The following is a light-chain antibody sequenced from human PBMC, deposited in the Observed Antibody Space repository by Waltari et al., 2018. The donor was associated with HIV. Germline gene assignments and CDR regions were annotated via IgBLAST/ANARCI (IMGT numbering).Light chain of an antibody. V-gene: IGLV2-11*01. CDR2: EVS. CDR1: SSDIGYFDY. CDR3: CSYAGAYTYV. Sequence: QSALTQHRSVSGSPGQSVTISCTGTSSDIGYFDYVSWYQQSPGKAPKVIIYEVSQRPSGVPDRFTASKSGITASLTISGLQDEDEAHYYCCSYAGAYTYVFGTGTKVTVL. J-gene: IGLJ1*01.